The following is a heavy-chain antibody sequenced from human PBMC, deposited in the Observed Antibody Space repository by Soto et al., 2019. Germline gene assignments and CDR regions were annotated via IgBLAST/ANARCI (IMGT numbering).Heavy chain of an antibody. CDR2: ISSTTNYI. Sequence: PGGSLRLSCAASGFTFTRYSINWVRQAPGKGLEWVSSISSTTNYIYYEDSMKGRFTVSRDNAKNSVYLEMNSLSAEDTAVYYCARESEDLTSNFDYWGQGTLVTVSS. J-gene: IGHJ4*02. CDR1: GFTFTRYS. V-gene: IGHV3-21*01. CDR3: ARESEDLTSNFDY.